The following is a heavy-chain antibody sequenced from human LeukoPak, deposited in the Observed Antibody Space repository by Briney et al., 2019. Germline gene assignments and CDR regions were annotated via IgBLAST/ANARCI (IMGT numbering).Heavy chain of an antibody. V-gene: IGHV4-31*03. CDR2: IYYSGST. Sequence: SETLSLTCTVSGGSISSGGYYWSWIRQHPGKGLEWIGYIYYSGSTYYNPSLKGRVTISVDTSKNQFSLKLSSVTAADTAVYYCARDLGNTATEYYFDYWGQGTLVAVSS. D-gene: IGHD5-18*01. CDR3: ARDLGNTATEYYFDY. CDR1: GGSISSGGYY. J-gene: IGHJ4*02.